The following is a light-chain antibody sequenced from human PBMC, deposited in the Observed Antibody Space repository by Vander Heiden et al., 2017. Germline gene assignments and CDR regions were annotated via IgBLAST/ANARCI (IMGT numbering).Light chain of an antibody. V-gene: IGLV1-51*01. CDR2: DNN. CDR3: GTWDSSLSALV. CDR1: SSNIGKNY. Sequence: QSVLTQPPSVSTAPGQKFTISCSGSSSNIGKNYVPCYQQLPGTAPKLLIYDNNKRPSGIPARFSGSKSGTSATLGITGLQSGDEADYYCGTWDSSLSALVFGGGTKLTVL. J-gene: IGLJ3*02.